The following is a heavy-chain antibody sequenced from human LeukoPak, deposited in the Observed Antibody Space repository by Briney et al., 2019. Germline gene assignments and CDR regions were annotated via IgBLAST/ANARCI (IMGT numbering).Heavy chain of an antibody. V-gene: IGHV4-39*07. CDR2: IYYSGST. CDR1: GGSISSSSYY. J-gene: IGHJ6*03. CDR3: ARAKGESYSQYYYYMDV. Sequence: PSETLSLTCTVSGGSISSSSYYWGWIRQPPGKGLEWIGSIYYSGSTYYNPSLKSRVTISVDTSKNQFSLKLSSVTAADTAVYYCARAKGESYSQYYYYMDVWGKGTTVTVSS. D-gene: IGHD1-26*01.